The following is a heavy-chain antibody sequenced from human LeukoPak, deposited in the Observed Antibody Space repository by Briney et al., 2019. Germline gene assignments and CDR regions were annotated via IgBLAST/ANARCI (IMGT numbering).Heavy chain of an antibody. D-gene: IGHD2-2*01. Sequence: GASVKVSCKASGYTFTGYYMHWVRQAPGQGLEWMGRINPNSGGTNYAQKFQGRVTMTRDTSISTAYMELSRLRSDDTAVYYCARARGYCSSISCYSPVCYWGQGTLVTVSS. CDR1: GYTFTGYY. CDR2: INPNSGGT. J-gene: IGHJ4*02. CDR3: ARARGYCSSISCYSPVCY. V-gene: IGHV1-2*06.